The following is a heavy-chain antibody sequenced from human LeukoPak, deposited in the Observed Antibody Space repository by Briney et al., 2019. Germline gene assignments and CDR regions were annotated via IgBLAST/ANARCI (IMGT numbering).Heavy chain of an antibody. D-gene: IGHD3-9*01. CDR1: RFTFSNYA. CDR2: ISGSGGNT. CDR3: ARVQIYYDILPGFGIIDY. Sequence: PGGSLRLSCSASRFTFSNYAMTWVRQAPGKGLEWVSAISGSGGNTYYADTVKGRFTISRHNSKNTLYLRMTSLRAEDTAVYYCARVQIYYDILPGFGIIDYWGHGTLVTVSS. J-gene: IGHJ4*01. V-gene: IGHV3-23*01.